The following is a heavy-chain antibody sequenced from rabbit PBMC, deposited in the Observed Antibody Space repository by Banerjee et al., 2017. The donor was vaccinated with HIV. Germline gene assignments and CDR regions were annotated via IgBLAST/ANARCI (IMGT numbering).Heavy chain of an antibody. D-gene: IGHD4-1*01. Sequence: QSLEESGGDLVKPGASLTLTCTASGFDFSTNTMCWVRQAPGKGLEWIGCINTGSGSTYYASWAKGRFTISKTSSTTVTLQMTSLTAADTATYFCARDLAGVVGWNLNLWGPGTLVTVS. CDR2: INTGSGST. J-gene: IGHJ4*01. V-gene: IGHV1S40*01. CDR3: ARDLAGVVGWNLNL. CDR1: GFDFSTNT.